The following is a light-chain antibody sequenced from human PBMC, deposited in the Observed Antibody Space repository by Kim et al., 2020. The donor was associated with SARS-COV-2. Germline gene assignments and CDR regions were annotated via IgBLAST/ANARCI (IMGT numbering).Light chain of an antibody. J-gene: IGLJ3*02. Sequence: QGVTISCTGTSSNIGAGYHVHWYQQLPGTAPKLLIYGNNNRPSGVPDRFSGSNSGTSASLAITGLLAEDEADYYCQSFDSRLTGWAFGGGTQLTVL. CDR3: QSFDSRLTGWA. V-gene: IGLV1-40*01. CDR2: GNN. CDR1: SSNIGAGYH.